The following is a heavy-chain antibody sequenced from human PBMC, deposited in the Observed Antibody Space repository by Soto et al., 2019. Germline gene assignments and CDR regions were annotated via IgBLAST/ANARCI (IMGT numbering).Heavy chain of an antibody. CDR3: ARDYYDRYFDY. CDR2: IYHSGST. CDR1: GGSISSGGYF. V-gene: IGHV4-30-2*01. Sequence: SETLSLTCAVSGGSISSGGYFWSWIRQPPGKGLEWIGYIYHSGSTFYNPSLKSRVSISVDRSKNQFSLKLSSVTAADTAVYYCARDYYDRYFDYWGQGTLVTVSS. J-gene: IGHJ4*02. D-gene: IGHD3-22*01.